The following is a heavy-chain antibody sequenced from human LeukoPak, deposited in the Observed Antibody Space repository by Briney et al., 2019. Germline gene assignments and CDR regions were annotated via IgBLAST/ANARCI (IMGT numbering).Heavy chain of an antibody. J-gene: IGHJ5*02. CDR2: LTQFFRRT. CDR3: ATSESGRSWDWFAP. Sequence: SVKVSCKASGGSFRTYPISWVRQAPGQGLEWMGGLTQFFRRTNYTQKFQGRLTITTDESSSTAYMELSDLRSDDTAVYYCATSESGRSWDWFAPWGQXTLVTVSS. D-gene: IGHD3-10*01. CDR1: GGSFRTYP. V-gene: IGHV1-69*05.